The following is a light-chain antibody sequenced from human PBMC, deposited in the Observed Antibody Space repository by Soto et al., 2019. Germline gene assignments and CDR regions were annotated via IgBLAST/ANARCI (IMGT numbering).Light chain of an antibody. CDR3: QQLNTSPFT. J-gene: IGKJ3*01. Sequence: IQLTQSPSSLSASVGDRVTITCRASQDISNSLAWYQQKPGTAPKLLIYVASTLQSGVPSRFSGSGSGTDFTLTISSLQPEDFATYYCQQLNTSPFTFGPGTKVDIK. CDR2: VAS. V-gene: IGKV1-9*01. CDR1: QDISNS.